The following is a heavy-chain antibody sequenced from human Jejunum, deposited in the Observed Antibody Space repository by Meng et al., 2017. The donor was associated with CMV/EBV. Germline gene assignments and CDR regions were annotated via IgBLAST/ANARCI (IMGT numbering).Heavy chain of an antibody. D-gene: IGHD1-26*01. CDR2: INPKSDRT. V-gene: IGHV1-2*02. J-gene: IGHJ4*02. Sequence: QVQLVQSGAEVKKPGSSVKVSCKASGYTFSGYYIQWVRQAPGQGLEWMGWINPKSDRTKYAQKFQGRVTMNRDTSTSTAYMEVSRLRSDDTAVYYCARGVRVGTSREFYFDFWGPGTLVTVSS. CDR3: ARGVRVGTSREFYFDF. CDR1: GYTFSGYY.